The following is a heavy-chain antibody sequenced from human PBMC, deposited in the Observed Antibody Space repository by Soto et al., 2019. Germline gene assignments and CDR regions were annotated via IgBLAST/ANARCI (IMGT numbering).Heavy chain of an antibody. CDR1: GGTFSSYA. CDR2: IIPIFGTA. CDR3: ARGRTTDYYDSSGYYDY. J-gene: IGHJ4*02. V-gene: IGHV1-69*13. Sequence: GASVKVSCKASGGTFSSYAISWVRQAPGQGLEWMGGIIPIFGTANYAQKFQGRVTITADESTSTAYMELSSLRSEDTAVYYCARGRTTDYYDSSGYYDYSGQGTLVTVSS. D-gene: IGHD3-22*01.